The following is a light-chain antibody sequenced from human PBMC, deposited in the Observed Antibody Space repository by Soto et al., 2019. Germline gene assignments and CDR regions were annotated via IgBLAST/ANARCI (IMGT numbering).Light chain of an antibody. Sequence: EIVLTQSPATLSVSPGERATLSCRSSQSIATKVAWYQQKPDQIPSLLIYSASIRATGIPARFSGSGSGTEFTLTISSLQSEDFAVYYCQQYHDWRTFGQGTKVEIK. CDR2: SAS. CDR3: QQYHDWRT. J-gene: IGKJ1*01. CDR1: QSIATK. V-gene: IGKV3-15*01.